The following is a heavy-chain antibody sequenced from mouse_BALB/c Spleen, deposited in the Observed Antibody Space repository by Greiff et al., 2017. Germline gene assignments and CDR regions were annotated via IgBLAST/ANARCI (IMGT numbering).Heavy chain of an antibody. J-gene: IGHJ2*01. CDR2: ISSGGSYT. V-gene: IGHV5-6*01. Sequence: DVHLVESGGDLVKPGGSLKLSCAASGFTFSSYGMSWVRQTPDKRLEWVATISSGGSYTYYPDSVKGRFTISRDNAKNTLYLQMSSLKSEDTAMYYCARITTVVATYFDYWGQGTTLTVSS. CDR3: ARITTVVATYFDY. D-gene: IGHD1-1*01. CDR1: GFTFSSYG.